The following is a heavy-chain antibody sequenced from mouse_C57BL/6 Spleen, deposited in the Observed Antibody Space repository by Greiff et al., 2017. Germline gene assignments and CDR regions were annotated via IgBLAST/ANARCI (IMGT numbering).Heavy chain of an antibody. J-gene: IGHJ4*01. V-gene: IGHV1-82*01. Sequence: VQLQQSGPELVKPGASVKISCKASGYAFSSSWMNWVKQRPGKGLEWIGRIYPGDGDTNYNGKFKGKATLTADKSSRTAYMQLSSLTSECSAVYFCARSYSPLSIDYWGQGTSVTVSS. D-gene: IGHD2-12*01. CDR1: GYAFSSSW. CDR3: ARSYSPLSIDY. CDR2: IYPGDGDT.